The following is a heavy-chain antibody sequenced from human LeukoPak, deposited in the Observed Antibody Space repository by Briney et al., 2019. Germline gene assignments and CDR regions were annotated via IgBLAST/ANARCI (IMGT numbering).Heavy chain of an antibody. J-gene: IGHJ6*02. CDR2: ISSDGSNI. D-gene: IGHD3-10*01. V-gene: IGHV3-30*18. CDR3: AKDTITMVRGVVITGHYYYGMDV. CDR1: GFTFSIFG. Sequence: GGSLRLSCAASGFTFSIFGMHWVRQAPGKGLEWVAVISSDGSNIYYGASVKGRFTISRDNSKNTLYLQMNSLGAEDTAVYHCAKDTITMVRGVVITGHYYYGMDVWGQGITVTVSS.